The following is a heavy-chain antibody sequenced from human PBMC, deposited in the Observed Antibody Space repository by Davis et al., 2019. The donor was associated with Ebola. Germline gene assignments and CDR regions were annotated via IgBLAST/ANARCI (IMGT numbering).Heavy chain of an antibody. V-gene: IGHV3-74*01. CDR3: AKGFYDSSGYYYCTAFDI. D-gene: IGHD3-22*01. J-gene: IGHJ3*02. Sequence: PGGSLRLSCVVSGFSFSSYWMHWVRQAPGKGLVWVSRIKSDGSTKSYADSVKGRFTISRDNAKNTLYLQMNSLRAEDTGVYYCAKGFYDSSGYYYCTAFDIWGQGTMVTVSS. CDR2: IKSDGSTK. CDR1: GFSFSSYW.